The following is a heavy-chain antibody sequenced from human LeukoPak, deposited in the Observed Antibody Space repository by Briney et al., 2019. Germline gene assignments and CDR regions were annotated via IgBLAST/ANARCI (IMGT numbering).Heavy chain of an antibody. Sequence: GGSLRLSCAASGFIFTNFFMGWVRQAPGKGLEWVGNIKEDGSEKYYVDSVRGRFTISRDNAKNSLYLQMDSLRTEDTAVYYCARAAYSSTWYSRYFDLWGRGTLVTVSS. J-gene: IGHJ2*01. CDR2: IKEDGSEK. CDR1: GFIFTNFF. D-gene: IGHD6-13*01. CDR3: ARAAYSSTWYSRYFDL. V-gene: IGHV3-7*01.